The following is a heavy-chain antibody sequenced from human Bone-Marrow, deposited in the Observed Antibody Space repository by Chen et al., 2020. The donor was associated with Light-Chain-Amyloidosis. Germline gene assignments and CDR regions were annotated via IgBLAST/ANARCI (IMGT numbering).Heavy chain of an antibody. D-gene: IGHD6-13*01. J-gene: IGHJ4*02. Sequence: QLQLQESGPGLVKPSETLSLTCAVSGYSISSGYYWGWIRQPPGKGLEWIGSIYHSGSTYYNPSLKSRVTISIDTSKNQFSLKLSSVTAADTAVYYCARDRAASGDYFDYWGQGTLVTVSS. CDR1: GYSISSGYY. CDR2: IYHSGST. CDR3: ARDRAASGDYFDY. V-gene: IGHV4-38-2*02.